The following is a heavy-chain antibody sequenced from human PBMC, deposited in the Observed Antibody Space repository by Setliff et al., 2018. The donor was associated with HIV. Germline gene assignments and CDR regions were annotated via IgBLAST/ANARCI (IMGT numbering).Heavy chain of an antibody. V-gene: IGHV4-38-2*01. D-gene: IGHD5-18*01. J-gene: IGHJ4*02. CDR3: ARVFVDTAVLRVLEYYFDS. Sequence: SETLSLTCAVSGYSISSGYYWGWIRQPPGKGLEWIGSIYHSGSTYYNPSLKSRVTISVDTSKNQFSPGMRSVTAADTAVYYCARVFVDTAVLRVLEYYFDSWGRGTLVTVSS. CDR1: GYSISSGYY. CDR2: IYHSGST.